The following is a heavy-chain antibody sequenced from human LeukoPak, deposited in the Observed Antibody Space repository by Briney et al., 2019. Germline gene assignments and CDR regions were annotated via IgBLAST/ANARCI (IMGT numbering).Heavy chain of an antibody. CDR3: ARDPQRGASGGYYFDY. CDR1: GFTFSSYA. V-gene: IGHV3-30*04. D-gene: IGHD1-1*01. CDR2: ISYDGSNK. Sequence: LSGGSLRLSCAASGFTFSSYAMHWVRQAPGKGLEWVAVISYDGSNKYYADSVKGRFTISRDNSKNTLYLQMNSLRAEDTAVYYCARDPQRGASGGYYFDYWGQGTLVTVSS. J-gene: IGHJ4*02.